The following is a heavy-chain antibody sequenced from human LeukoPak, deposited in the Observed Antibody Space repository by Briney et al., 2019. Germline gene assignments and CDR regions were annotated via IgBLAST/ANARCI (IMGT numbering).Heavy chain of an antibody. D-gene: IGHD1-14*01. CDR3: AKETAPGYNWNHGHFDY. CDR2: IRYDGSNK. V-gene: IGHV3-30*02. Sequence: PGGSLRLSCAASGFTFSSYGMHWVRQAPGKGLEWVAFIRYDGSNKYYADSVKGRFTISRDNSKNTLYLQMNSLRAEDTAVYYCAKETAPGYNWNHGHFDYWGQGTLVTVSS. J-gene: IGHJ4*02. CDR1: GFTFSSYG.